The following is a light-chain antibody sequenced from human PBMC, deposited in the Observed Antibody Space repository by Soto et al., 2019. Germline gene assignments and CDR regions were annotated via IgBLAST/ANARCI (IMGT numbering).Light chain of an antibody. V-gene: IGKV1-5*01. CDR2: DAS. CDR1: QSISSW. J-gene: IGKJ1*01. CDR3: QQYNGYSRT. Sequence: DIQMTQSPSTLSASVGDRVTITCRASQSISSWLAWYQQKPGKAPKLLIFDASSLESGVPSRFSGSGSGTDFTLTISGLQPDDFATYYCQQYNGYSRTFGQGTKVEIK.